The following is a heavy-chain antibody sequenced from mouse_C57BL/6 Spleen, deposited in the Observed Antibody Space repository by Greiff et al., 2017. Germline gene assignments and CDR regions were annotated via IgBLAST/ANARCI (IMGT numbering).Heavy chain of an antibody. CDR1: GYTFTSYW. CDR2: IDPSDSYT. D-gene: IGHD2-2*01. J-gene: IGHJ2*01. Sequence: QVQLQQPGAELVMPGASVKLSCKASGYTFTSYWMHWVKQRPGQGLEWIGEIDPSDSYTNYNQKFKGKSTLTVDKSSSTAYMQLSSLTSEDSAVYYCARSGVGYLFDYWGQGTTRTVSS. CDR3: ARSGVGYLFDY. V-gene: IGHV1-69*01.